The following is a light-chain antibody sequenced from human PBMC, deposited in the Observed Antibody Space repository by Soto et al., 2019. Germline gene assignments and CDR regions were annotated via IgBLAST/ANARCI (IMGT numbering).Light chain of an antibody. Sequence: EVLLTQPPGTLSLSPGDRATLSCRASQSVTSSFLAWYQQKPGQAPRLLIYGTSSRATGIPDRFSGSGSGTDFTLTISRLEPEDFAVYYCQQYGSSPITFGQGTRLEI. CDR1: QSVTSSF. CDR3: QQYGSSPIT. J-gene: IGKJ5*01. CDR2: GTS. V-gene: IGKV3-20*01.